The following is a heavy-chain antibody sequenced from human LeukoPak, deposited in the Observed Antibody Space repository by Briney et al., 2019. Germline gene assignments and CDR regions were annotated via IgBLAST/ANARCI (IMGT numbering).Heavy chain of an antibody. D-gene: IGHD5-24*01. CDR3: ARTDGYNSPYFDY. Sequence: GRSLRLSCAASGFTFSSYEMNWVRQAPGKGLEWISYISSSGSTIYYADSVKGRFTISRDNAKNSLYLQMNSLRAEDTAVYYCARTDGYNSPYFDYWGQGTLVTVSS. CDR1: GFTFSSYE. V-gene: IGHV3-48*03. J-gene: IGHJ4*02. CDR2: ISSSGSTI.